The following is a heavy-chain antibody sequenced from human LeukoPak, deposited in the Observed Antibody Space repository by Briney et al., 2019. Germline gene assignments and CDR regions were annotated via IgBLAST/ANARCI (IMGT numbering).Heavy chain of an antibody. CDR1: GYSISSSNW. J-gene: IGHJ4*02. CDR2: IYYSGNI. V-gene: IGHV4-28*05. Sequence: PSETLSLTCAVSGYSISSSNWWGWIRQPPGKGLEWIGYIYYSGNIYYNPPLKSRVTMSVDTSKNQFSLKLSSVTAVDTAVYHCARLQSGSYWASIDYWGQGTLVTVSS. CDR3: ARLQSGSYWASIDY. D-gene: IGHD1-26*01.